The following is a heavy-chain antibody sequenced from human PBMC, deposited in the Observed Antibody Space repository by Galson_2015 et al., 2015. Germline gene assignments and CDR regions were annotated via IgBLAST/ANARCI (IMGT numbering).Heavy chain of an antibody. D-gene: IGHD3-22*01. V-gene: IGHV3-23*01. J-gene: IGHJ4*02. CDR1: GVTFSNYA. CDR2: ISGSSNRT. Sequence: SLRLSCAGSGVTFSNYAMSWVRQAPGKGLEWVSAISGSSNRTYYADSVKGRFTISRDDSKNTVCLQMNGLRADDTAVYYCAKGSRNYGSSASDYWGQGTLVTVS. CDR3: AKGSRNYGSSASDY.